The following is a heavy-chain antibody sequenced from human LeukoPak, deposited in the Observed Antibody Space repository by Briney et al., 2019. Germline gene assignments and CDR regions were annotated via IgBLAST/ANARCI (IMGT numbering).Heavy chain of an antibody. Sequence: PGGSLRLSCAASGFSFSYYWMSWVRQAPGKGLEWVASINQDGSEKSYVDSVKGRFTISRDNTKNSLYLQMDSLRAEDTAVYYCARDLSNHNFWSNSRIYYFGYWGQGALVTVSS. J-gene: IGHJ4*02. V-gene: IGHV3-7*01. CDR3: ARDLSNHNFWSNSRIYYFGY. CDR2: INQDGSEK. CDR1: GFSFSYYW. D-gene: IGHD3-3*01.